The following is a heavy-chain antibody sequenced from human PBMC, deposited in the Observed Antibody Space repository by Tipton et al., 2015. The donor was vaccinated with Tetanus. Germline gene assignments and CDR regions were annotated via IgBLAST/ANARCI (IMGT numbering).Heavy chain of an antibody. CDR1: GFPFHSYH. J-gene: IGHJ4*02. D-gene: IGHD4-17*01. CDR2: IGDPGTVI. Sequence: SLRLSCATSGFPFHSYHMAWVRQAPGKGLEWISYIGDPGTVIQYADSVRGRFTVSRDDAENSLFLQMTSLRDDDPAVYFCARVIRRSMIGYGVYDSWGQGSLVVVSS. V-gene: IGHV3-48*02. CDR3: ARVIRRSMIGYGVYDS.